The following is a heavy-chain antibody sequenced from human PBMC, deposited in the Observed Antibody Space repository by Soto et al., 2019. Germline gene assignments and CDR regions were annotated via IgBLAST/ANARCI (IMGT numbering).Heavy chain of an antibody. CDR2: ILYDGSNK. D-gene: IGHD1-1*01. J-gene: IGHJ6*02. CDR1: GFTFSNYG. V-gene: IGHV3-30*18. CDR3: AKSRDAYNFYFYYGMDV. Sequence: QVQLVESGGGVVQPGTSLRLSCAASGFTFSNYGMHWVRQTPGKGLVWVALILYDGSNKYYADSVKGRFTISRDNSKNTLYLQVSSLRAEDTAVYYCAKSRDAYNFYFYYGMDVWGQGTSVTVSS.